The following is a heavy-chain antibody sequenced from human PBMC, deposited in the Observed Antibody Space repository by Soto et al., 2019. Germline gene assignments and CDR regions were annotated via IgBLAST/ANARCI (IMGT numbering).Heavy chain of an antibody. CDR1: GFTFSSYW. J-gene: IGHJ3*02. CDR2: IKQDGSEK. Sequence: PGGSLRLSCAASGFTFSSYWMIWVRQAPGKGLEWVANIKQDGSEKWYVDSVKGRFTISRDNAKNSLFLQMNSLRAEDTAVYYCARGDYYDSSGPFSDAFDIWGQGTMVTVSS. D-gene: IGHD3-22*01. V-gene: IGHV3-7*04. CDR3: ARGDYYDSSGPFSDAFDI.